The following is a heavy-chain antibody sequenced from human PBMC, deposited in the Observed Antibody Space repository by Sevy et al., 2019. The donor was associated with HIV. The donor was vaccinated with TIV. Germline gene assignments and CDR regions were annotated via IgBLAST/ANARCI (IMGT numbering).Heavy chain of an antibody. V-gene: IGHV3-48*02. CDR1: GFSVTSSG. J-gene: IGHJ4*02. CDR2: ISLSGKSK. CDR3: ARGNSASWFFDI. D-gene: IGHD2-2*01. Sequence: GGSLRLSCAASGFSVTSSGMNWVRQAPGKGPEWISYISLSGKSKFYRDVVKGRFTISRDKANNSLYLQMNVLRDDDTAVYYCARGNSASWFFDIWGQGTLVTVSS.